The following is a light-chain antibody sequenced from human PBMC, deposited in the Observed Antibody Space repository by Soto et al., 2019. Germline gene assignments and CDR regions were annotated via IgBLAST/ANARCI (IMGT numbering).Light chain of an antibody. Sequence: QSALTQPASLSGSPGQSITISCTGTSSDIGAYDYVSWFQQHPGKAPKLMISEVNNRPSGVSNLFSGSNSGHTAYLTISGLQVEDEAEDFCCSVTTTSSQVFGTGTKLTVL. CDR1: SSDIGAYDY. CDR3: CSVTTTSSQV. CDR2: EVN. V-gene: IGLV2-14*01. J-gene: IGLJ1*01.